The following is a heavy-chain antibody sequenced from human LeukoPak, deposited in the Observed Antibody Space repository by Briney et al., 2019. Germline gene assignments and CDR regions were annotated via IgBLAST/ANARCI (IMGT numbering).Heavy chain of an antibody. Sequence: SETLSLTCTVSGGSISSYYWSWLRQPAGKGLEWVGRIYTSGSNNYNPSLKSRVTMSVDTSKNQFSLKLSSVPAADTAVYYCAGYSIAAAGNFDYWGQGTLVTVSS. V-gene: IGHV4-4*07. CDR2: IYTSGSN. CDR1: GGSISSYY. J-gene: IGHJ4*02. CDR3: AGYSIAAAGNFDY. D-gene: IGHD6-13*01.